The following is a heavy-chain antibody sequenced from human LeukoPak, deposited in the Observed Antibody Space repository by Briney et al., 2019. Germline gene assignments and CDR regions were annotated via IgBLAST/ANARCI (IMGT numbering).Heavy chain of an antibody. CDR3: ARVAGAYAEYFQH. Sequence: GRSLRLSCAASGFTFSSYGMHWVRQAPGKGLEWVAVIWYDGSNKYYADSVKGRFTISRDNSKNTLYLQMKSLRAEDTAVYYCARVAGAYAEYFQHWGQGTLVTVSS. V-gene: IGHV3-33*01. CDR2: IWYDGSNK. J-gene: IGHJ1*01. CDR1: GFTFSSYG. D-gene: IGHD6-19*01.